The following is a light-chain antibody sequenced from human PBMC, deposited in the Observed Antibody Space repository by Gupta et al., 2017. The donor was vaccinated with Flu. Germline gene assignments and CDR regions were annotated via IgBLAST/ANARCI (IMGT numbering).Light chain of an antibody. CDR3: QQYDDWPPLT. V-gene: IGKV3-15*01. Sequence: EVVMTQSPGLLSVSPGERATLSCRASQSVGSNLAWYQQKPGQAPRLLIYGASTRATGIPGRFSGSGSGTQFSLTISSLQSEDFAVYYCQQYDDWPPLTFGGGTKVEIK. CDR2: GAS. J-gene: IGKJ4*01. CDR1: QSVGSN.